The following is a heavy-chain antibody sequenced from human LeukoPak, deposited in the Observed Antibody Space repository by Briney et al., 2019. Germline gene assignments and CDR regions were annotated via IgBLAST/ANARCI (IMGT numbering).Heavy chain of an antibody. CDR3: ARNEREWLVSSWYYYYYMDV. J-gene: IGHJ6*03. CDR2: IYYSGST. Sequence: PSETLSLTCTVSGGSISSSSYYWGWIRQPPGKGLEWIGSIYYSGSTYYNPSLKSRVTISVDTSKNQFSLKLSSVTAADTAVYYCARNEREWLVSSWYYYYYMDVWGKGTTVTVSS. CDR1: GGSISSSSYY. V-gene: IGHV4-39*07. D-gene: IGHD6-19*01.